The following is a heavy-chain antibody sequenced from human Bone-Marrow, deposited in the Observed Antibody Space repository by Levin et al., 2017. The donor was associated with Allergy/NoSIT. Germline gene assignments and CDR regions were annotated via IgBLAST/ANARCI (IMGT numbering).Heavy chain of an antibody. D-gene: IGHD2-2*01. V-gene: IGHV3-33*01. J-gene: IGHJ4*02. Sequence: GGSLRLSCAASGFTFSSYGMHWVRQAPGKGLEWVAVIWYDGSNKYYADSVKGRFTISRDNSKNTLYLQMNSLRAEDTAVYYCARDSWGPAGAHFDYWGQGTLVTVSS. CDR2: IWYDGSNK. CDR3: ARDSWGPAGAHFDY. CDR1: GFTFSSYG.